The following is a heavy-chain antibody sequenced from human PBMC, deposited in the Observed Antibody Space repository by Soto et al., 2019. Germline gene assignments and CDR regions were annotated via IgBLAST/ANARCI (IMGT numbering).Heavy chain of an antibody. CDR2: INNDGSSR. Sequence: VGSLRRSCAASGFTFSSYWRHWVRQSPGKGLMWVSRINNDGSSRSYADSVKGRFTISRDNAKNTLYLQLNSLRAEDTAVYYCARGGAYGDYRSDFWGQGTLVTVSS. V-gene: IGHV3-74*01. CDR1: GFTFSSYW. D-gene: IGHD4-17*01. CDR3: ARGGAYGDYRSDF. J-gene: IGHJ4*02.